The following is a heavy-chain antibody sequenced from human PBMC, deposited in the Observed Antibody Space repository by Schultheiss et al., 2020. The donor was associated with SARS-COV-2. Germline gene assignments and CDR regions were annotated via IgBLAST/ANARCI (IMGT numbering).Heavy chain of an antibody. Sequence: SETLSLTCTVSGGSISSYYWSWIRQPPGKGLEWIGSIYTSGSTNYNPSLKSRVTISVDTSKNQFSLKLSSVTAADTAVYYCARDNDYGGNSDYWGQGTLVTVSS. CDR3: ARDNDYGGNSDY. D-gene: IGHD4-23*01. CDR1: GGSISSYY. CDR2: IYTSGST. J-gene: IGHJ4*02. V-gene: IGHV4-4*07.